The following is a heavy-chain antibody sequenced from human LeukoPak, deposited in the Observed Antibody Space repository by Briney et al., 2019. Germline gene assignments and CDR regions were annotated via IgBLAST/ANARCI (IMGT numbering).Heavy chain of an antibody. CDR3: ARDLLNEGNHLDY. Sequence: SVKVSCKASGGTFSSYAISWVRQAPGQGLEWMGGIIPIFGTANYAQKFQGRVTITADESTSTAYMELSSLRSEDTAVYYCARDLLNEGNHLDYWGQGTLVTVSS. CDR2: IIPIFGTA. D-gene: IGHD4-23*01. CDR1: GGTFSSYA. J-gene: IGHJ4*02. V-gene: IGHV1-69*13.